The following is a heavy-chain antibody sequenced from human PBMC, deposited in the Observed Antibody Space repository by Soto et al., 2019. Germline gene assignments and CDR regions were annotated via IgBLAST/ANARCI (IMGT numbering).Heavy chain of an antibody. D-gene: IGHD3-22*01. CDR1: GGTLGSDA. J-gene: IGHJ5*02. CDR3: ARDRKDSGYYTNWLDP. Sequence: ASVKVSCKASGGTLGSDAITWVRQAPGQGLEWVGRIIPIFGTTNYAQNLQGRVTISADKSTLTSYMELHSLTSDDTALYYCARDRKDSGYYTNWLDPWGQGTQVTVSS. CDR2: IIPIFGTT. V-gene: IGHV1-69*06.